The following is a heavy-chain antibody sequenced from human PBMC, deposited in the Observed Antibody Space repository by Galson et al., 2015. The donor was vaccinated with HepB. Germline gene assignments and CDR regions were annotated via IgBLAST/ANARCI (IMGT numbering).Heavy chain of an antibody. Sequence: QSGAEVKKPGESLKISCKGSGCSFTSYWIGWVRQMPGKGLEWMGIIYPGDSDTRYSPSFQGQVTISADKSISTAYLQRSSLKASDTAMYYCARGDYGDYADWYFDLWGRGTLVTVSS. J-gene: IGHJ2*01. CDR2: IYPGDSDT. CDR1: GCSFTSYW. D-gene: IGHD4-17*01. CDR3: ARGDYGDYADWYFDL. V-gene: IGHV5-51*01.